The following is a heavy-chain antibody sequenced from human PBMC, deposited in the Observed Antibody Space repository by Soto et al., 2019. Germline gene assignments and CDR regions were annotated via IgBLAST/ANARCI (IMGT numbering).Heavy chain of an antibody. CDR2: ISAYNGNT. CDR1: GYTFTSYC. D-gene: IGHD4-17*01. Sequence: ASVNVSCKASGYTFTSYCISWVRQAPGQGLEWMGWISAYNGNTNYAQKLQGRVTMTTDTSTSTAYMELRSLRSDDTAVYYCALDEGDYGVYHFDYSGQGTLVIVSA. V-gene: IGHV1-18*01. CDR3: ALDEGDYGVYHFDY. J-gene: IGHJ4*02.